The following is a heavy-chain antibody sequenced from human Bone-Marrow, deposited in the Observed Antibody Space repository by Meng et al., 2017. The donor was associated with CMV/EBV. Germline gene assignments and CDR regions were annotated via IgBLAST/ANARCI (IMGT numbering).Heavy chain of an antibody. V-gene: IGHV3-48*03. D-gene: IGHD2-21*01. CDR3: AKGATACANLLADWVY. Sequence: GESLKISCAASGFTFSSYEMNWVRQAPGKGLEWVSYISSSGSSIYYADSVKGRFTISRDNAKNSQYLQMNSLRAEGTAVYYGAKGATACANLLADWVYWGQGTLVTVSS. CDR2: ISSSGSSI. CDR1: GFTFSSYE. J-gene: IGHJ4*02.